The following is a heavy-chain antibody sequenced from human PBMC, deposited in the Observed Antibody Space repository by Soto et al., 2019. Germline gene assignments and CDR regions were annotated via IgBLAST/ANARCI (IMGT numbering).Heavy chain of an antibody. CDR3: SRQNIIFGVARGFDP. D-gene: IGHD3-3*01. J-gene: IGHJ5*02. CDR2: IYPADSDT. CDR1: GYSFATYW. Sequence: GESLKISCEGSGYSFATYWIGWVRQMPGKGLEWMGIIYPADSDTKYSPSFQGQVTISADKSISTAHLQWSSPKASDSAISYCSRQNIIFGVARGFDPWGQGTVVTVSS. V-gene: IGHV5-51*01.